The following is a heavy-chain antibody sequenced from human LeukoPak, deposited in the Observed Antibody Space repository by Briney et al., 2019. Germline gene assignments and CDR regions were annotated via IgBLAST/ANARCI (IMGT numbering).Heavy chain of an antibody. CDR2: IKSKAYNYAT. D-gene: IGHD1-14*01. CDR3: TRPYDHSDY. V-gene: IGHV3-73*01. CDR1: GFTFSGSA. J-gene: IGHJ4*02. Sequence: GGSLRLSCAASGFTFSGSAIHWVRQASGKGLEWIGRIKSKAYNYATTYAASVKGRFSISRDDSKSTAYLQMNSLKTEDTAVYYCTRPYDHSDYWGQGTLVTVSS.